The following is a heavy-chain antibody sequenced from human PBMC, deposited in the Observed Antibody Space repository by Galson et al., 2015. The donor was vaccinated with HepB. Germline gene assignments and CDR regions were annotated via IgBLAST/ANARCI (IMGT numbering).Heavy chain of an antibody. CDR3: VKDRGMGSAWHVLEH. CDR1: GFNFGSYG. Sequence: SLRLSCAASGFNFGSYGMHWVRQAPGKGLEWVAVTWYDGTDKKYAESVKGRFTISRDNSKNTLYLQVNSVRVEDAAVYYCVKDRGMGSAWHVLEHWGQGALVTVSS. V-gene: IGHV3-33*06. J-gene: IGHJ4*02. CDR2: TWYDGTDK. D-gene: IGHD3-10*02.